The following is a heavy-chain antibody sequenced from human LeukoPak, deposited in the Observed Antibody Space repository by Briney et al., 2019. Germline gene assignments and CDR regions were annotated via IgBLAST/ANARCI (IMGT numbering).Heavy chain of an antibody. CDR1: GGSISSYY. Sequence: SETLSLTCTVSGGSISSYYWSWIRQPPGKGLEWIGYIYYSGSTNYNPSLKSRVTISVDTSKNQFSLKLSSVTAADTAVYYCATDATDYGDYEFDYWGQGTLVTVSS. CDR3: ATDATDYGDYEFDY. D-gene: IGHD4-17*01. CDR2: IYYSGST. V-gene: IGHV4-59*01. J-gene: IGHJ4*02.